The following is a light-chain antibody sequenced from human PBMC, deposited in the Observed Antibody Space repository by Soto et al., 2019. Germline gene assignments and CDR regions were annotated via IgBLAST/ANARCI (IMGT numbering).Light chain of an antibody. J-gene: IGLJ3*02. Sequence: QSVLTQPPSASGTPGQRVTISCSGSRSNVGSNTVSWYQQLPGTAPKFLIYSDDQRPSGVPDRFSGSRSGSSASLAISGLQSGDEADYYCASWEDSLNGWVIGGGTKLTVL. CDR2: SDD. CDR1: RSNVGSNT. V-gene: IGLV1-44*01. CDR3: ASWEDSLNGWV.